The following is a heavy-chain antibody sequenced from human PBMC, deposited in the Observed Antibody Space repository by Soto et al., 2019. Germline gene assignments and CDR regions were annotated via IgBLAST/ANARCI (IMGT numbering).Heavy chain of an antibody. D-gene: IGHD4-17*01. CDR2: ITDNGGST. CDR3: AKERATTTAFDY. CDR1: GFTFSRDG. Sequence: GSLRLSCAASGFTFSRDGMSWVRQAPGKGLEWVSLITDNGGSTYYADSVKGRFTISRDNTKNTLFLQMNSLRAEDTAVYYCAKERATTTAFDYWGQGALVTGS. V-gene: IGHV3-23*01. J-gene: IGHJ4*02.